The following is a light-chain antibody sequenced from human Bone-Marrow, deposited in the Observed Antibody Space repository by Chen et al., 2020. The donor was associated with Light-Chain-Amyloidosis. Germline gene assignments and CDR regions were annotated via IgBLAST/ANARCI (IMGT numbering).Light chain of an antibody. CDR3: QSYQGSSQGV. J-gene: IGLJ3*02. CDR2: EDD. V-gene: IGLV6-57*01. CDR1: SGSIATNY. Sequence: NFMLTQPHSVSESPGKTVIISCTRSSGSIATNYVQWYQQRPGSSPTTVISEDDQRPSGVPDRFSGSIYRSSNSASLTISGLETEDESDYYCQSYQGSSQGVFGGGTKLPVL.